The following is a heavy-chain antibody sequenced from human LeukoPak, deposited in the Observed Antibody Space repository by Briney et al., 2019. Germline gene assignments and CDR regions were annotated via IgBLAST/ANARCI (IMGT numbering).Heavy chain of an antibody. CDR3: ARDSYYYGSGSYLLFQH. D-gene: IGHD3-10*01. Sequence: GGSLRLSCAASGFTFSSYAMSWVRQAPGKGLEWVAVIWYDGSNKYYADSVKGRFTISRDNSKNTLYLQMNSLRAEDTAVYYCARDSYYYGSGSYLLFQHWGQGTLVTVSS. V-gene: IGHV3-33*08. CDR1: GFTFSSYA. CDR2: IWYDGSNK. J-gene: IGHJ1*01.